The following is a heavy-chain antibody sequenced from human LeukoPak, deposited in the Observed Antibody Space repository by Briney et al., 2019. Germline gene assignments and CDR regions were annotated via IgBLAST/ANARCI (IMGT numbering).Heavy chain of an antibody. CDR1: GGSISSSSYY. J-gene: IGHJ5*02. Sequence: PSETLSLTCTVSGGSISSSSYYWGWIRQPPGKGLEWIGRIYYSGSTYYNPSLKSRVTISVDTSKNQFSLKLSSVTAADTAVYYSAGQYSSWWYWFDPWGQGTLVTVSS. CDR2: IYYSGST. V-gene: IGHV4-39*01. D-gene: IGHD6-19*01. CDR3: AGQYSSWWYWFDP.